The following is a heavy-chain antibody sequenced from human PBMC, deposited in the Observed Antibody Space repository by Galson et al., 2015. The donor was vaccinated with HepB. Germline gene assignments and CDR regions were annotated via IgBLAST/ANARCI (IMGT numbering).Heavy chain of an antibody. Sequence: SLRLSCAASGFTFSSYVMHRVRQAPGKGLEWVAFIRYDGSNKYYADSVKGRFTISRDNSKNTLYLQMNSLRAEDTAVYYCANALVIDYWGQGTLVTVSS. V-gene: IGHV3-30*02. CDR1: GFTFSSYV. D-gene: IGHD1-26*01. CDR3: ANALVIDY. J-gene: IGHJ4*02. CDR2: IRYDGSNK.